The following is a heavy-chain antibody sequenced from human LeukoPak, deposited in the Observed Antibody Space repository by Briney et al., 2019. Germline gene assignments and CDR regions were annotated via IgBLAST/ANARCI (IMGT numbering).Heavy chain of an antibody. CDR1: GGSISSSSYY. Sequence: SETLSLTCTVSGGSISSSSYYWGWIRQPPGKGLEWIGSIYYSGSTYYNPSLKSRVTVSVDTSKNQFSLKLSSVTAADTAVYYCARDRGYYDYVWGSYRYVNTKNNWFDPWGQGTLVTVSS. V-gene: IGHV4-39*07. CDR2: IYYSGST. D-gene: IGHD3-16*02. J-gene: IGHJ5*02. CDR3: ARDRGYYDYVWGSYRYVNTKNNWFDP.